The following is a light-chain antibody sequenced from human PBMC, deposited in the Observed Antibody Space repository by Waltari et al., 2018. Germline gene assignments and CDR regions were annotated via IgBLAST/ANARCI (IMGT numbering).Light chain of an antibody. Sequence: QSALTQPASVSGSPGQSITISCTGTSSDVGGYDSVPWYQQHPGKAPKLMIYEVSNRPSGVSSRFSGSKSGNTASLTISGLQAEDEADYYCSSYTSSSSLFGGGTKLTVL. V-gene: IGLV2-14*01. J-gene: IGLJ2*01. CDR1: SSDVGGYDS. CDR2: EVS. CDR3: SSYTSSSSL.